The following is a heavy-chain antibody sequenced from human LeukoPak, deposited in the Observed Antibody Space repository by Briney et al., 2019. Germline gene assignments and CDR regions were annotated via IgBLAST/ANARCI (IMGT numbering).Heavy chain of an antibody. CDR3: ARHVAAMVPFDY. D-gene: IGHD5-18*01. CDR2: IYYSGST. V-gene: IGHV4-39*01. Sequence: SETLSLTCIVSGGSISSSSYYWGWIRQPPGKGLEWIRSIYYSGSTYYNPSLKSRVTISVDTSKNQFSLKLSSVTAADTAVYYCARHVAAMVPFDYWGQGTLVTVSS. CDR1: GGSISSSSYY. J-gene: IGHJ4*02.